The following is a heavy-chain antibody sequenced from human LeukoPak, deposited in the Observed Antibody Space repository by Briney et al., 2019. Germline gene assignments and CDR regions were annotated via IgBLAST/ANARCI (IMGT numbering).Heavy chain of an antibody. CDR1: GGSISSGGYS. J-gene: IGHJ4*02. Sequence: PSETLSLTCAVSGGSISSGGYSWSWIRQPPGKGLERIGYIYYSGTTNYNPSLKSRVTISVDTSKNQFSLKLSSVTAADTAVYYCARGAYIAAAQYGYWGQGTLVTVSS. V-gene: IGHV4-61*08. D-gene: IGHD6-13*01. CDR3: ARGAYIAAAQYGY. CDR2: IYYSGTT.